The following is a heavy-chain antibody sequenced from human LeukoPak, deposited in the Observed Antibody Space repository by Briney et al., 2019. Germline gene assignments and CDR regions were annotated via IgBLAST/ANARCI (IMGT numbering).Heavy chain of an antibody. CDR3: AREYGMDV. J-gene: IGHJ6*02. V-gene: IGHV3-9*01. D-gene: IGHD1-26*01. CDR2: ISWNSGSI. Sequence: GRSLRLSCAASGFTFDDYAMHWVRHAPGKGLEWVSGISWNSGSIGYADSVKGRFTISRDNAKNSLYLQMNSLRAEDTAVYYCAREYGMDVWGQGTTVTVSS. CDR1: GFTFDDYA.